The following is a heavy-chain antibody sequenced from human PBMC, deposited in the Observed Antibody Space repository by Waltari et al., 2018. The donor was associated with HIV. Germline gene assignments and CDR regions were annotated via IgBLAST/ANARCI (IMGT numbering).Heavy chain of an antibody. Sequence: QVQLQESGPGLVKPSETLSLTCTVSGGSLSSSYWSWIRQPPGQGLEWIGYIYYSGSTNYNPSLKSRVTISVDTSKNQFSLKLSSVTAAYTAVYYCARDRDFWSGHYYYYGMDVWGQGTTVTVSS. CDR3: ARDRDFWSGHYYYYGMDV. CDR2: IYYSGST. CDR1: GGSLSSSY. J-gene: IGHJ6*02. V-gene: IGHV4-59*01. D-gene: IGHD3-3*01.